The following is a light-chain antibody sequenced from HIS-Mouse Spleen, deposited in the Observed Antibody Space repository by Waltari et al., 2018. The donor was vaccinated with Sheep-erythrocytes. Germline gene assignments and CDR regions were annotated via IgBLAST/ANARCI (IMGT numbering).Light chain of an antibody. CDR1: SSDVGGSNY. V-gene: IGLV2-8*01. CDR3: SSYAGSNIPYV. CDR2: EVS. J-gene: IGLJ1*01. Sequence: QSALTQPPSASGSPGQSVTISCTGTSSDVGGSNYVPGYQQHPGKAPKLMLYEVSKRPSGVPDRFSGSKSGNTASLTVSGLQAEDEADYYCSSYAGSNIPYVFGTGTKVTVL.